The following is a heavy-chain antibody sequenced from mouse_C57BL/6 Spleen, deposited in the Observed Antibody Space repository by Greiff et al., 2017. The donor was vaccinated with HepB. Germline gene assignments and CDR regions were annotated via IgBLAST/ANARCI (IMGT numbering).Heavy chain of an antibody. CDR2: INPSNGGT. D-gene: IGHD2-2*01. Sequence: QVQLQQPGTELVKPGASVKLSCKASGYTFTSYWMHWVKQRPGQGLEWIGNINPSNGGTNYNEKFKSKATLTVDKSSSTAYMQLSSLTSEDSAVYYCAREGASTMVTTGDWYFDVWGTVTTVTVSS. J-gene: IGHJ1*03. CDR3: AREGASTMVTTGDWYFDV. V-gene: IGHV1-53*01. CDR1: GYTFTSYW.